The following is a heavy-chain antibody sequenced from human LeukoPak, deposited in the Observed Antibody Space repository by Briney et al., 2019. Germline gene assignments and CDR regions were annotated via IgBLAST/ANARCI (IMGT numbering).Heavy chain of an antibody. J-gene: IGHJ4*02. CDR1: GFTFSSYA. D-gene: IGHD6-19*01. Sequence: GGSLRLSCAASGFTFSSYAMHWVRQAPGKGLEWVAVISYDGSNKYYADSVKGRFTISRDNSKNTLYLQMNSLRAEDTAVYYCARDSRGIAVALPGLEWGQGTLVTVSS. CDR3: ARDSRGIAVALPGLE. V-gene: IGHV3-30-3*01. CDR2: ISYDGSNK.